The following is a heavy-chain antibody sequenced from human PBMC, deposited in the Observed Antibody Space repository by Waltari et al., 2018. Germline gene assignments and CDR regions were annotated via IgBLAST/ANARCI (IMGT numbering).Heavy chain of an antibody. CDR1: GYTFTSYD. J-gene: IGHJ6*02. V-gene: IGHV1-8*02. Sequence: QVQLVQSGAEVKKPGASVKVSCKASGYTFTSYDINWVRQATGQGLEWRGWMNPNSGNTGYAQKFQGRVTMTRNTSISTAYMELSSLRSEDTAVYYCARGRGEDIVVVVAAGYYYYGMDVWGQGTTVTVSS. D-gene: IGHD2-15*01. CDR3: ARGRGEDIVVVVAAGYYYYGMDV. CDR2: MNPNSGNT.